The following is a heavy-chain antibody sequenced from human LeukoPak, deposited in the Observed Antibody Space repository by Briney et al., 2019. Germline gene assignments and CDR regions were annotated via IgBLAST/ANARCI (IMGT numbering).Heavy chain of an antibody. CDR3: ARDTAMVSAFDV. CDR1: GYTFTSYG. V-gene: IGHV1-18*01. Sequence: ASVKVSCKASGYTFTSYGISWVRQAPGQGLEWMGRISAYNGNTNYAQKLQGRVTMTTDTSTSTAYMELRSLRSDDTAVYYCARDTAMVSAFDVWGQGTMVTVSS. J-gene: IGHJ3*01. CDR2: ISAYNGNT. D-gene: IGHD5-18*01.